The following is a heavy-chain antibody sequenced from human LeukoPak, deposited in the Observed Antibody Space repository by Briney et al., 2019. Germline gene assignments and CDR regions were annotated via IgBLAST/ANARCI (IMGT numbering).Heavy chain of an antibody. CDR2: INPNGGAT. J-gene: IGHJ4*02. Sequence: ASVKVSCKASGYIFTGYYLFWVRQAPGQRLEWMGWINPNGGATRYAQKFQGRVTLTRDTSIRTTYMELSSLTSDDTAVYYCARDERYSDADHHYPDLGYWGQGTLVTVSS. CDR3: ARDERYSDADHHYPDLGY. D-gene: IGHD3-16*01. V-gene: IGHV1-2*02. CDR1: GYIFTGYY.